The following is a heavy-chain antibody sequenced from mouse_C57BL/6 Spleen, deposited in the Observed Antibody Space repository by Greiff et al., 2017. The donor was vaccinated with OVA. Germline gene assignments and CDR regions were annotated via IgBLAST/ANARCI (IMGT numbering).Heavy chain of an antibody. Sequence: VQLKQSGPELVKPGASVKIPCKASGYTFTDYNMDWVKQRHGTTIESTLSLNPPHACTIYNQKFKGKATLTVDKSSSTAYMELRSLTSEDTAVYYCALNWDYYIDYWGQGTTLTVSS. CDR2: LNPPHACT. CDR1: GYTFTDYN. V-gene: IGHV1-18*01. J-gene: IGHJ2*01. CDR3: ALNWDYYIDY. D-gene: IGHD4-1*01.